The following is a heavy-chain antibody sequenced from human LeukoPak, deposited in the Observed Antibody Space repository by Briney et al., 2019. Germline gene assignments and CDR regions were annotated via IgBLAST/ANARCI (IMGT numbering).Heavy chain of an antibody. Sequence: SGPALVKPTQTLTLTCTFSGFSLSTSRMCVSWIRQPPGKALEWLGRIDWDDDKYYSTSLKTRLSISKDTSKNQVVLTMTNMDPVDTGTYYCARMGPLSPAGFFFDYWGQGALVTVSS. V-gene: IGHV2-70*11. CDR2: IDWDDDK. J-gene: IGHJ4*02. D-gene: IGHD6-19*01. CDR1: GFSLSTSRMC. CDR3: ARMGPLSPAGFFFDY.